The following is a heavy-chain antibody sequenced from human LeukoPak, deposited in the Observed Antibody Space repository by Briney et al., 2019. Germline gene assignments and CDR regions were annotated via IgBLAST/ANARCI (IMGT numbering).Heavy chain of an antibody. CDR2: VNHSGST. V-gene: IGHV4-34*01. Sequence: SETLSLTCAVYGGSFSGHYWSWIRQPPGKGLEWIGEVNHSGSTNYNPSLKSRVTISVDTSKNQFSLKLSSVTAADTAVYYCARGIWFDPWGQGTLVTVSS. CDR1: GGSFSGHY. J-gene: IGHJ5*02. CDR3: ARGIWFDP.